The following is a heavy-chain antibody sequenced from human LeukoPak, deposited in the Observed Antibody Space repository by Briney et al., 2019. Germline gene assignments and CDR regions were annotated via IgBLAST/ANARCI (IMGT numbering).Heavy chain of an antibody. D-gene: IGHD2-2*01. Sequence: PSETLSLTCTVSGGSISSSSYYWGWIRQPPGKGLEWIGSIYYSGSTYYNPSLKSRVTISVDTSKNQFSLKLSSVTAADTAVYYCARLRRSCSSTSCPYYVDYWGQGTLVTVSS. J-gene: IGHJ4*02. CDR2: IYYSGST. CDR1: GGSISSSSYY. CDR3: ARLRRSCSSTSCPYYVDY. V-gene: IGHV4-39*01.